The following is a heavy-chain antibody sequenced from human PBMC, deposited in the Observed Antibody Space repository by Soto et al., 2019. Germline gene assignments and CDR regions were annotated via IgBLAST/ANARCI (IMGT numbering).Heavy chain of an antibody. CDR1: GDSISTSY. J-gene: IGHJ5*02. V-gene: IGHV4-59*01. CDR2: IYHDGYT. D-gene: IGHD4-17*01. CDR3: ARKHYATGLGWFDP. Sequence: KPSETLSLTCTVSGDSISTSYWTYVRQPPGKALEWIAYIYHDGYTKYNPSLQSRVTISIDTSKNQFPLKLSSVTAADTDIYYCARKHYATGLGWFDPWGRGTLVTVS.